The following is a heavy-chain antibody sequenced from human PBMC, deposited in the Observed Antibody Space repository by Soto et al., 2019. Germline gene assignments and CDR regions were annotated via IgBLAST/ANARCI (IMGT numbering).Heavy chain of an antibody. V-gene: IGHV1-69*12. CDR3: ARDNARPQLGGNYYYILDV. D-gene: IGHD2-2*01. CDR1: GGTFRTAA. Sequence: QVQLEQSGAEVKKPGSSVKVSCKASGGTFRTAAVSWVRQAPGQGLEWMGGIMPVFRTPDYAQKFHGRVTITADESTSTAYMELSGLRSDDTAVYYCARDNARPQLGGNYYYILDVWGQGTTITVSS. CDR2: IMPVFRTP. J-gene: IGHJ6*02.